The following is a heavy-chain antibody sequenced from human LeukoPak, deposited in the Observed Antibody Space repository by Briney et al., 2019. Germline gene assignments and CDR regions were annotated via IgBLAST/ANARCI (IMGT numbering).Heavy chain of an antibody. V-gene: IGHV1-3*01. J-gene: IGHJ3*02. CDR1: GYTFTSYA. D-gene: IGHD6-13*01. CDR2: INAGNGNT. Sequence: GASVKVSCKASGYTFTSYAMHWVRQAPGQRLEWMGWINAGNGNTKYSQKFQGRVTITRNTSISTAYMELSSLRSEDTAVYYCARVGGSSWYDGSYYTGEDDAFDIWGQGTVVTVSS. CDR3: ARVGGSSWYDGSYYTGEDDAFDI.